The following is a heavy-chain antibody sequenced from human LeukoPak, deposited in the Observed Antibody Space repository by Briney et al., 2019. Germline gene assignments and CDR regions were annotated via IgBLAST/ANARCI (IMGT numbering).Heavy chain of an antibody. CDR3: ARRAGEYSHPYDY. CDR2: IYSGGNT. D-gene: IGHD4-17*01. V-gene: IGHV3-23*05. Sequence: GGSLRLSCAASGFTFSSYGMSWVRQAPGKGLEWVSFIYSGGNTHYSDSVKGRFTISRDNSKNTLYLQMNSLRAEDTAVYYCARRAGEYSHPYDYWGQGTLVTVSS. CDR1: GFTFSSYG. J-gene: IGHJ4*02.